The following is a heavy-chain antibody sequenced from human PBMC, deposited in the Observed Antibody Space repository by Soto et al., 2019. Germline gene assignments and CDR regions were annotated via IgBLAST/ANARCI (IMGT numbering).Heavy chain of an antibody. D-gene: IGHD4-4*01. V-gene: IGHV3-23*01. CDR3: EKPLKLFSTYEPFDF. CDR2: ITESGDTT. Sequence: SLMFSFAASVFTFSSYAMNWVRQAPGKGLEWVSGITESGDTTYYADSVKGRFTVSRDSSKNTLYLQMNGLRAEDTAVYYCEKPLKLFSTYEPFDFWGQGTRVTVSS. CDR1: VFTFSSYA. J-gene: IGHJ4*02.